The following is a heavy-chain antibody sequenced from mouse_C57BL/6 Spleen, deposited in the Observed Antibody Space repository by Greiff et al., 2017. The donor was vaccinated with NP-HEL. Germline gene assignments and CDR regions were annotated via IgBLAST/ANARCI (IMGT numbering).Heavy chain of an antibody. CDR1: GFSFNTYA. V-gene: IGHV10-1*01. D-gene: IGHD4-1*01. Sequence: EVKLMESGGGLVQPKGSLKLSCAASGFSFNTYAMNWVRQAPGKGLEWVARIRSKSNNYATYYADSVKDRFTISRDDSESMLYLQMNNLKTEDTAMYYCVRHGIWGYAMDYWGQGTSVTVSS. J-gene: IGHJ4*01. CDR3: VRHGIWGYAMDY. CDR2: IRSKSNNYAT.